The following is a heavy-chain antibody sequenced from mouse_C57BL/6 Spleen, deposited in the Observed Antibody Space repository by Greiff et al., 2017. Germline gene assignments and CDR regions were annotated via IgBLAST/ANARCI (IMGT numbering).Heavy chain of an antibody. Sequence: QVQLKQPGAELVKPGASVKLSCKASGYTFTSYWMHWVKQRPGQGLEWIGMIHPNSGSTNYNEKFKSKATLTVDKSSSTAYMQLSSLTSEDSAVYYCARDSSGGGYAMDYWGQGTSVTVSS. CDR1: GYTFTSYW. J-gene: IGHJ4*01. CDR3: ARDSSGGGYAMDY. D-gene: IGHD3-2*02. CDR2: IHPNSGST. V-gene: IGHV1-64*01.